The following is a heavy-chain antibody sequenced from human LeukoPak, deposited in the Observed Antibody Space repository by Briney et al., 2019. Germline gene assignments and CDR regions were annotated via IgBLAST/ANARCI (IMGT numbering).Heavy chain of an antibody. J-gene: IGHJ4*02. CDR1: GFTFSSNY. CDR2: IYSGGST. Sequence: GGSLRLSCAASGFTFSSNYMSWVRQAPGKGLEWVSVIYSGGSTYYADSVKGRFTISRHNSKNTLYLQMNSLRAEDTAVYYCARNPLARSSRLYYFDYWGQGTLVTVSS. D-gene: IGHD6-13*01. CDR3: ARNPLARSSRLYYFDY. V-gene: IGHV3-53*04.